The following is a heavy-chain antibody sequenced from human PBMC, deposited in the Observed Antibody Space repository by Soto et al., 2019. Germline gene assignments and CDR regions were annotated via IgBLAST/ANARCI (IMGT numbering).Heavy chain of an antibody. D-gene: IGHD3-22*01. CDR1: GYTFTSYY. Sequence: VASVKVSCKASGYTFTSYYMHWVRQAPGQGLEWMGIINPSGGSTSYAQKFQGRVTMTRDTSTSTVYMELSSLRSEDTAVYYCARDPYYYDSSGYYYGRDYYYGMDVWGQGTTVTVSS. V-gene: IGHV1-46*01. J-gene: IGHJ6*02. CDR2: INPSGGST. CDR3: ARDPYYYDSSGYYYGRDYYYGMDV.